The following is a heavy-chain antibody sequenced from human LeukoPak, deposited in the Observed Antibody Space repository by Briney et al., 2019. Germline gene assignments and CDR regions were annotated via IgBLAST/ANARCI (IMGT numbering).Heavy chain of an antibody. V-gene: IGHV1-2*02. CDR3: ARDATRYCSGGNCFFDY. J-gene: IGHJ4*02. Sequence: ASVKVSCKASGYTFSDYYMHWVRQAPGQGLEWMGWINPNNGDTNYAQKFQGRVTMTRDTSISTAYMELSRLRSDDTAVYYCARDATRYCSGGNCFFDYWGQGTLVTVSS. CDR2: INPNNGDT. CDR1: GYTFSDYY. D-gene: IGHD2-15*01.